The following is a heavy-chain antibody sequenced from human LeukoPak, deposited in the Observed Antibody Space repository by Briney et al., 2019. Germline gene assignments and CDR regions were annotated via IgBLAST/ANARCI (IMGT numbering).Heavy chain of an antibody. D-gene: IGHD3-10*01. J-gene: IGHJ3*02. CDR3: ATVLSEREVGVAFDI. CDR1: GYSFTSYG. V-gene: IGHV1-18*01. Sequence: GESLKISCKGSGYSFTSYGISWVRQAPGQGLEWMGWISAYNGNTNYAQKFQGRVTMTRDTSISTAYMELSRLRSDDTAVYYCATVLSEREVGVAFDIWGQGTMVTVSS. CDR2: ISAYNGNT.